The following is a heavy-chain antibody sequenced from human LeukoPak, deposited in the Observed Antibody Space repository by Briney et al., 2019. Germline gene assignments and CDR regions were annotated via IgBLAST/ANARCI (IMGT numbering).Heavy chain of an antibody. CDR2: MNPNSGNT. CDR1: GYTFTSYY. V-gene: IGHV1-8*02. Sequence: ASVKVSCKASGYTFTSYYMHWVRQAPGQGLEWMGWMNPNSGNTGYAQKFQGRVTMTRNTSISTAYMELSSLRSEDTAVYYCARGHRLYWGQGTLVTVSS. J-gene: IGHJ4*02. CDR3: ARGHRLY.